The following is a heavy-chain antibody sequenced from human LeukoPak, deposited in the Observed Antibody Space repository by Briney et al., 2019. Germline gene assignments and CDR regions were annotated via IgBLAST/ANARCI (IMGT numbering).Heavy chain of an antibody. J-gene: IGHJ4*02. D-gene: IGHD2-15*01. CDR1: GGSISSNS. Sequence: PSETLSLTCTVSGGSISSNSGPGSGHPPGKPLNGIGYIYYSGSTNYNPSLKSRVTISLDKSKNQFSLELSSVTAADTAVYYCARKVYSFDVFDYWGQGTLVTVSS. CDR2: IYYSGST. CDR3: ARKVYSFDVFDY. V-gene: IGHV4-59*01.